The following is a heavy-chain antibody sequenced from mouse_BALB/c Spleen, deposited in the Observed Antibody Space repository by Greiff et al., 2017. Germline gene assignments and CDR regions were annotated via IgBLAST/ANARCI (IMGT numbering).Heavy chain of an antibody. D-gene: IGHD2-1*01. Sequence: QVQLQQPGAELVRPGASVKLSCKASGYTFTSYWINWVKQRPGQGLEWIGNIYPSYSYTNYNQKFKDKATLTVDKSSSTAYMQLSSPTSEDSAVYYCTRSYGNRAMDYWGQGTSVTVSS. CDR1: GYTFTSYW. CDR2: IYPSYSYT. J-gene: IGHJ4*01. CDR3: TRSYGNRAMDY. V-gene: IGHV1-69*02.